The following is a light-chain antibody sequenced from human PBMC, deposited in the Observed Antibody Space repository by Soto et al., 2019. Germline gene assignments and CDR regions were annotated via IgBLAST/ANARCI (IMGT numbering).Light chain of an antibody. J-gene: IGKJ5*01. CDR3: QQYQYWPPIT. V-gene: IGKV3-15*01. Sequence: EIVMTQSPATLSVSPGERATLSCRASQSVSSNLAWYQHKPGQAPRLLIYGASTRATGIPARFSGSGSGAEFTLTISSLQSEDFALYYCQQYQYWPPITFGQGTRLEIK. CDR1: QSVSSN. CDR2: GAS.